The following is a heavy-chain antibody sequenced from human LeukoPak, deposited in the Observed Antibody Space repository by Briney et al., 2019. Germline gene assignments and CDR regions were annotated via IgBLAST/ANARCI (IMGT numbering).Heavy chain of an antibody. CDR1: GGTFSSYA. D-gene: IGHD3-10*01. V-gene: IGHV1-69*05. Sequence: SVKVSCKASGGTFSSYAISWVRQAPGQGLEWMGGIIPIFGTANYAQKFQGRVTITTDESTSTAYMELSSLRSEDTAVYYCARAGERYYGSGSYPVYYYMDVWGKGTTVTVSS. CDR2: IIPIFGTA. CDR3: ARAGERYYGSGSYPVYYYMDV. J-gene: IGHJ6*03.